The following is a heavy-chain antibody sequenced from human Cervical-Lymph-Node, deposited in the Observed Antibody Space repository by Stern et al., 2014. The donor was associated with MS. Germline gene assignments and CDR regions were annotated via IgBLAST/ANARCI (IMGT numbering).Heavy chain of an antibody. V-gene: IGHV1-69*01. CDR1: GGTFSSYA. J-gene: IGHJ6*02. Sequence: QVQLGESGSEVKKPGSSVKVSCKASGGTFSSYAISWVRQAPGPGLEWLGGVIPIFGTDTSGQKFQGRVTITADESTSTAYMELSSLRSEDTAVYYCARGELKEGLVRGMDVWGQGTTVTVSS. CDR2: VIPIFGTD. CDR3: ARGELKEGLVRGMDV. D-gene: IGHD1-26*01.